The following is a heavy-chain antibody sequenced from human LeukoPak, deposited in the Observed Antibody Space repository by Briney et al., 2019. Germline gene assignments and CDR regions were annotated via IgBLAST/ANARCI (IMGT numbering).Heavy chain of an antibody. D-gene: IGHD3-10*01. CDR3: AKTDSGSGSYYKADFDY. CDR2: ISGSGGSS. Sequence: GGSLRLSCAASGFTFSNYAMSWVRQAPGKGLEWVSTISGSGGSSYYADSVKDRFTISRDNSKNTLYLHMYSLRAEDTAVYFCAKTDSGSGSYYKADFDYWGQGTLVTVSS. V-gene: IGHV3-23*01. J-gene: IGHJ4*02. CDR1: GFTFSNYA.